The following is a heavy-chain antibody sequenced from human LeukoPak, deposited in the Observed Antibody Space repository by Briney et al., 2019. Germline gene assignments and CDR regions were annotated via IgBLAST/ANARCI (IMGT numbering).Heavy chain of an antibody. CDR2: IHVAGDT. J-gene: IGHJ3*02. Sequence: QSGGSLRLSCAASGFVFSNYDMHWVRQSTRKGLEWVAHIHVAGDTQYADSVKGRFTISRDNAKKSVFLQMNNLSAGDTAVYYCIRESLGERTFEIWERGTMVCVSS. CDR3: IRESLGERTFEI. CDR1: GFVFSNYD. V-gene: IGHV3-13*01. D-gene: IGHD3-10*01.